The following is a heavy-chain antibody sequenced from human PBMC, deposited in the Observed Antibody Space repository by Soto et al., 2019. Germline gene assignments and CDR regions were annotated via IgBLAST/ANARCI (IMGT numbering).Heavy chain of an antibody. CDR2: ISGSGDST. V-gene: IGHV3-23*01. D-gene: IGHD3-3*01. CDR3: AKPELRFLQSLLFYD. J-gene: IGHJ4*02. CDR1: GFTFSSYA. Sequence: PGGSLRLSCAASGFTFSSYAMSWVRQAPGKGLEWVSAISGSGDSTYYADSVKGRFTISRDNSKNTLYLQMNSLRAEDTAVYYCAKPELRFLQSLLFYDCGQGTLLNVSS.